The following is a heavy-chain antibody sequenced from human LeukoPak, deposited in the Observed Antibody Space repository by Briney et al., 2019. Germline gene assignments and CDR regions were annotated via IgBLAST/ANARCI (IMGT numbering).Heavy chain of an antibody. V-gene: IGHV3-21*01. Sequence: PGGSLRLSCAASGFTFSSYSMNWVRQAPGKGLEWVSSISSSSSYIYYADSVKGRFTISRDNAKNSLYLQMNGLRAEDTAVYYCARATRNIAYCGGDCYSAEYFQHWGQGTLVTVSS. CDR2: ISSSSSYI. CDR1: GFTFSSYS. D-gene: IGHD2-21*02. J-gene: IGHJ1*01. CDR3: ARATRNIAYCGGDCYSAEYFQH.